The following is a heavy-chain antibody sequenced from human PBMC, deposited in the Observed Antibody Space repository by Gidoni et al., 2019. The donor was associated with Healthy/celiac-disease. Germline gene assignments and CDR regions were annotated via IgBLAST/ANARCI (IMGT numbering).Heavy chain of an antibody. J-gene: IGHJ6*02. CDR2: ISGSVGST. CDR3: AKGPVVATIFFYYYGMDV. Sequence: EVQLLESGGGLVQPGGSLRLSCAASGFTFSSSAMSWVRQAPGKGLEWVSAISGSVGSTYYADSVKGRFTISRDNSKNTLYLQMNSLRAEDTAVYYCAKGPVVATIFFYYYGMDVWGQGTTVTVSS. V-gene: IGHV3-23*01. CDR1: GFTFSSSA. D-gene: IGHD5-12*01.